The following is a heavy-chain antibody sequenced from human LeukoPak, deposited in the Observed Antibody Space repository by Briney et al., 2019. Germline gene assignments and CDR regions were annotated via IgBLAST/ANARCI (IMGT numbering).Heavy chain of an antibody. V-gene: IGHV3-74*01. CDR2: INSDGSST. D-gene: IGHD5-12*01. CDR1: GFTFSSYW. J-gene: IGHJ4*02. Sequence: PGGSLRLSCAASGFTFSSYWMHWVRQAPGKGLVWVSRINSDGSSTSYADSVKGRFTISRDNAKNTLYLQMNGLRAEDTAVYYCARDRGYDPFDYWGQGTLVTVSS. CDR3: ARDRGYDPFDY.